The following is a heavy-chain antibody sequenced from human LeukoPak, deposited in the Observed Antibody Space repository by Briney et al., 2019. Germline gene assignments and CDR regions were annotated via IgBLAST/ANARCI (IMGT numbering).Heavy chain of an antibody. D-gene: IGHD3-22*01. J-gene: IGHJ3*02. CDR2: ISGRGGST. V-gene: IGHV3-23*01. CDR1: GFTFSSYA. Sequence: GGSLRLSCAASGFTFSSYAMSWVRQAPGKGLEWVSAISGRGGSTYYADSVKGRFTISRDNSKNTLYLQMNSLRAEDTAVYFCAKRGYYDRSGYYYDRDAFDIWGQGTMVTVSS. CDR3: AKRGYYDRSGYYYDRDAFDI.